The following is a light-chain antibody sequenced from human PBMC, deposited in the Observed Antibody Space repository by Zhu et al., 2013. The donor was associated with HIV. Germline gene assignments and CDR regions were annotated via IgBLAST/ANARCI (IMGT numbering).Light chain of an antibody. Sequence: EIVLTQSPVSLSLSPGERVTLSCRASQSVSSSYLAWYQQKPGQSPRLLIYAASSRATGIPDRFSGSGSGTDFTLTISRLEPEDFAVYYCQQYGRTPYTFGQGTKLEI. CDR3: QQYGRTPYT. V-gene: IGKV3-20*01. CDR1: QSVSSSY. CDR2: AAS. J-gene: IGKJ2*01.